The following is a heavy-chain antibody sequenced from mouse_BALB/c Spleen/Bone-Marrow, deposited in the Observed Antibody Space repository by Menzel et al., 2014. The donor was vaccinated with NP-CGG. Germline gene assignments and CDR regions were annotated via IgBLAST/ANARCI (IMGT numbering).Heavy chain of an antibody. CDR1: GYPFTSYT. CDR2: INLSSGYT. CDR3: SRSLRWYFDV. Sequence: HVQLQQSGAELARPGASGKMSCKASGYPFTSYTMHWVKQRPGPGLEWIGYINLSSGYTNYNQKSKDKATLTADKSSSTGYMQLSSLTTEDSAGYYRSRSLRWYFDVWGEGTTVTIST. J-gene: IGHJ1*01. V-gene: IGHV1-4*01. D-gene: IGHD1-1*01.